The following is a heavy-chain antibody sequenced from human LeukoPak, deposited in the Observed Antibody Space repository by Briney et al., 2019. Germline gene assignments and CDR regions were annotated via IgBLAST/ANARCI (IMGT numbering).Heavy chain of an antibody. CDR3: ASQYYYDSSGYPT. CDR2: ISAYNGNT. CDR1: GYTFTSYG. V-gene: IGHV1-18*01. J-gene: IGHJ5*02. Sequence: APVKVSCKASGYTFTSYGISWVRQAPGQGLEWMGWISAYNGNTNYAQKLQGRVTMTTDTSTSTAYMELRSLRSDDTAVYYCASQYYYDSSGYPTWGQGTLVTVSS. D-gene: IGHD3-22*01.